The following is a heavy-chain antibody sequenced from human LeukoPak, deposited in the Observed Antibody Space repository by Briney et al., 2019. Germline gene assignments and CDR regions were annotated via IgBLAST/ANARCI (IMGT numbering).Heavy chain of an antibody. CDR1: GFTFSSYL. CDR2: IKQDGSEK. J-gene: IGHJ6*03. Sequence: PGGSLRLSCAASGFTFSSYLMTWVRQAPGKGLEWVANIKQDGSEKYYVDSVKGRFTISRDNAKNSLYLQMNSLRAEDTAVYYCAGCRAALIVSYYYYYMDVWGKGTTVTVSS. D-gene: IGHD3-22*01. V-gene: IGHV3-7*01. CDR3: AGCRAALIVSYYYYYMDV.